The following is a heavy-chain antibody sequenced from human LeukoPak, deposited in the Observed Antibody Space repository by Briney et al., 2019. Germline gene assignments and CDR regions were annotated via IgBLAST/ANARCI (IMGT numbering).Heavy chain of an antibody. V-gene: IGHV1-69*05. CDR2: IIPIFGTA. Sequence: ASVKVPCKASGGTFSSYAISWVRQAPGQGLEWMGGIIPIFGTANYAQKFQGRVTITTDESTSTAYMELSSLRSEDTAVYYCARDRGYSYGPYYYYYYMDVWGKGTTVTVSS. D-gene: IGHD5-18*01. CDR3: ARDRGYSYGPYYYYYYMDV. J-gene: IGHJ6*03. CDR1: GGTFSSYA.